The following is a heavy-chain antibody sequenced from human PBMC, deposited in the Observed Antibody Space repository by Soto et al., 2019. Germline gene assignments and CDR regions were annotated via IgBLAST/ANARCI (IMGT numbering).Heavy chain of an antibody. Sequence: QVQLEQSGSEVKKSGSSVKVSCKASGYSFSSHAITWVRQAPGQCLEWMGGIIPVFGTPSYAQKFQGRVTMSADKSTNTSYLELRSLRSEDTAVYYCARGGALSTSWYWGDGLDSWGQGTQVTVSS. CDR3: ARGGALSTSWYWGDGLDS. V-gene: IGHV1-69*06. CDR2: IIPVFGTP. D-gene: IGHD6-13*01. CDR1: GYSFSSHA. J-gene: IGHJ4*02.